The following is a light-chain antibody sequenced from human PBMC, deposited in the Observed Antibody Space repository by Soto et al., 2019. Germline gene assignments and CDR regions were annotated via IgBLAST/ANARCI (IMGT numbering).Light chain of an antibody. CDR1: SSDVGGYNY. V-gene: IGLV2-14*01. CDR3: SSYTSRSTLV. J-gene: IGLJ1*01. Sequence: QSVLTQPRSVSGSPGQSVTISCTGTSSDVGGYNYVSWYQQYPGKAPKLMIYEVTNRPSGVSDRFSGSKSGNTASLTISGLQAEDEADYYCSSYTSRSTLVFGTGTKVTVL. CDR2: EVT.